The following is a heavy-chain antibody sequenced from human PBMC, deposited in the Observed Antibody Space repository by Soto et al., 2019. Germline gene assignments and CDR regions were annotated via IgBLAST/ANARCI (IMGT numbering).Heavy chain of an antibody. CDR3: AHSFLRTVFGLVTTTAIYFDF. CDR2: IYWDDDK. J-gene: IGHJ4*02. CDR1: GFSLTTSGVG. V-gene: IGHV2-5*02. D-gene: IGHD3-3*01. Sequence: QITLNESGPTPVKARQTLTLTCTFSGFSLTTSGVGGGRLRQSPGKAPEWLAPIYWDDDKRYTPSPKCRLTTTKDTVKNQVVLTMADLVPADTATYSCAHSFLRTVFGLVTTTAIYFDFWGQGTPVAVSS.